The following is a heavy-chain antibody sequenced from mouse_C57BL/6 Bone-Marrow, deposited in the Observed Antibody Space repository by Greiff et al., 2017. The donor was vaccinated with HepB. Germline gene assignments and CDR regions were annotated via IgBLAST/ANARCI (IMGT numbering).Heavy chain of an antibody. D-gene: IGHD2-3*01. CDR3: ARWLLRGYFDV. CDR2: IDPNSGGT. V-gene: IGHV1-72*01. CDR1: GYTFTSYW. Sequence: QVQLQQPGAELVKPGASVKLSCKASGYTFTSYWMHWVKQRPGRGLEWIGRIDPNSGGTKYNEKFKSKATLTVDKPSSTAYMKLSSLTSDDSAVYYCARWLLRGYFDVWGTGTTVTVSS. J-gene: IGHJ1*03.